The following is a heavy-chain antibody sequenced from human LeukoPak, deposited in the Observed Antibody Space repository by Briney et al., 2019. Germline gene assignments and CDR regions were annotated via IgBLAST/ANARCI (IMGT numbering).Heavy chain of an antibody. D-gene: IGHD2-2*01. CDR1: GYTFTGYY. Sequence: ASLKVSCKASGYTFTGYYMPWVRQAPGQGREWMGWINPNSGGTNYAQKFQGRVTMTRDTSISTAYMELSRLRSDDTAVYYCARGVVVVPAANHYDYWGQGTLVTVSS. CDR2: INPNSGGT. CDR3: ARGVVVVPAANHYDY. V-gene: IGHV1-2*02. J-gene: IGHJ4*02.